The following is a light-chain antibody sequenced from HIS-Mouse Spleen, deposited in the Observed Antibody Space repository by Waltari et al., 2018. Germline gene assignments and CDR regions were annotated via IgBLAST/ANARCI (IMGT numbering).Light chain of an antibody. CDR2: GAS. J-gene: IGKJ1*01. V-gene: IGKV3-20*01. Sequence: EIVLTQSPGTLSLSPGERATLSCRASQSVSSSYLAWYQQKPGQAPRLLIEGASSRATGIPDRFSGSGSGTDFTLTISRLEPEEFAVYYCQQYGSSPRTFGQGTKVEIK. CDR3: QQYGSSPRT. CDR1: QSVSSSY.